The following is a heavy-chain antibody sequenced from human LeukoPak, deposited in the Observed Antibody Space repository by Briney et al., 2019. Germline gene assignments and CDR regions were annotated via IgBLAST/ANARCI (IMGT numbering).Heavy chain of an antibody. CDR1: GGSFSGYY. V-gene: IGHV4-34*01. D-gene: IGHD6-19*01. CDR3: ARGHWQWLKPEGDWFDP. Sequence: SETLSLTCAVYGGSFSGYYWSWIRQPPGKGLKWIGEINHSGSTNYNPSLKSRVTISVDTSKNQFSLKLSSVTAADTAVYYCARGHWQWLKPEGDWFDPWGQGTLVTVSS. J-gene: IGHJ5*02. CDR2: INHSGST.